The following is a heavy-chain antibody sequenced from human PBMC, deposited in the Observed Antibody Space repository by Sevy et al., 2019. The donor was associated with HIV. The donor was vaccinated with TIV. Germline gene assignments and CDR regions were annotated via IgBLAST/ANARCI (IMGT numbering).Heavy chain of an antibody. V-gene: IGHV3-49*04. CDR1: GFNFRDYA. J-gene: IGHJ4*02. D-gene: IGHD4-17*01. CDR2: IRTAAYGGAT. Sequence: GGSLRLSCSTSGFNFRDYAIGWVRQAPGEGLEWVGHIRTAAYGGATEYGASVKGRFSLSRDDSKSIAYLQMNNLYTEDTGVYYCSRWGSDYIRDYWGQGTLVTVSS. CDR3: SRWGSDYIRDY.